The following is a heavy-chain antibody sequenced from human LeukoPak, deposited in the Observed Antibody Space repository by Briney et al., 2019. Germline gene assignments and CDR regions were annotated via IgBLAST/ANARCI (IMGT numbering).Heavy chain of an antibody. Sequence: ASVKVSCKTSGFTFSNSFIHWVRQGPGQGLEWMGIIDSGAGNATYAQNFQGRLFLTRDTSTTTVYMELTSLTSDDTALYFCARADDRDFDHWGQGTLVIVSS. V-gene: IGHV1-46*01. CDR3: ARADDRDFDH. CDR1: GFTFSNSF. CDR2: IDSGAGNA. D-gene: IGHD3-10*01. J-gene: IGHJ4*02.